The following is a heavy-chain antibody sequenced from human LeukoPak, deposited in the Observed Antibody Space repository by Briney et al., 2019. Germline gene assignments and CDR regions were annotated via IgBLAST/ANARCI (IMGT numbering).Heavy chain of an antibody. CDR3: AKNSLPGTSWCFDP. Sequence: GGSLRLSCAASGFTFSSYGMSWVRQAPGKGLEWVSAISGSGGSTYYADSVKGRFTISRDNSKNTLYLQMNSLRPGDTAVYYCAKNSLPGTSWCFDPWGQGTLVTVSS. CDR1: GFTFSSYG. J-gene: IGHJ5*02. V-gene: IGHV3-23*01. D-gene: IGHD6-13*01. CDR2: ISGSGGST.